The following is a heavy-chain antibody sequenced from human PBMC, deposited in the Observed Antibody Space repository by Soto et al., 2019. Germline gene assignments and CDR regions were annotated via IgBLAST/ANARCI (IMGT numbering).Heavy chain of an antibody. D-gene: IGHD5-18*01. V-gene: IGHV1-69*01. CDR2: IIPIFGTA. CDR1: GYTFTSDY. J-gene: IGHJ4*02. CDR3: ARGPAPNSYGYSYYFDY. Sequence: VKVSCKASGYTFTSDYMHWARQAPGQGLEWMGGIIPIFGTANYAQKFQGRVTITADESTSTAYMELSSLRSEDTAVYYCARGPAPNSYGYSYYFDYWGQGTLVTVSS.